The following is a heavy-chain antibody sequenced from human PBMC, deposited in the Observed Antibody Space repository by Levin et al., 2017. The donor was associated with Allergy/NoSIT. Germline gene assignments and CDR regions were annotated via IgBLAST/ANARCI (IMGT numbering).Heavy chain of an antibody. J-gene: IGHJ4*02. CDR3: ARGWGNNWGYRNPFDY. CDR2: INHSGST. D-gene: IGHD7-27*01. Sequence: SETLSLTCAVYGGSFSGYYWSWIRQPPGKGLEWIGEINHSGSTNYNPSLKSRVTISVDTSKNQFSLKLSSVTAADTAVYYCARGWGNNWGYRNPFDYWGQGTLVTVSS. CDR1: GGSFSGYY. V-gene: IGHV4-34*01.